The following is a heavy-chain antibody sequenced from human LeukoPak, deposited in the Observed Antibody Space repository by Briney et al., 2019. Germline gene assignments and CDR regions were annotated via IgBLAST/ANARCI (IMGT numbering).Heavy chain of an antibody. CDR3: ALDREGSGWNWFDP. V-gene: IGHV1-18*01. Sequence: ASVKLSFKATGYTFTSYGVSWVRRAPGQGLEWMGWISAYNGNTNYAQKLQGRVTMTTDTATCTASMGLRSPGSDDSAVCSSALDREGSGWNWFDPWGQGALVSVCS. CDR2: ISAYNGNT. J-gene: IGHJ5*02. CDR1: GYTFTSYG. D-gene: IGHD6-19*01.